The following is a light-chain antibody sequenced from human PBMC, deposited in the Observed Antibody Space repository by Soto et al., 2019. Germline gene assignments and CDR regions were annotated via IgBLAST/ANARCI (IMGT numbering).Light chain of an antibody. Sequence: EIVLTQSPATLSLSPGGRATLSCRATQSVRSSLAWYLQQPGQAPRLLIYDASTRATGIPARFSGRGSGTEFTLTISSLQSEDFAVYYCQQYNNWPPITFGQGTRLEIK. J-gene: IGKJ5*01. CDR2: DAS. CDR1: QSVRSS. V-gene: IGKV3-15*01. CDR3: QQYNNWPPIT.